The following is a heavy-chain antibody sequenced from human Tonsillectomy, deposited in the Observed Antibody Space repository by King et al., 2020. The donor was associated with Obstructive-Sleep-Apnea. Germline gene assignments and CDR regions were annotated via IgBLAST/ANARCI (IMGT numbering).Heavy chain of an antibody. CDR1: GDSVTSNRYF. Sequence: QLQESGPGLMKPSETLSLTCTVSGDSVTSNRYFWGWIRQPPGKGLEWIASAYFSGSTYYNTSLKSRVTMSVDASKNQFSLKLSSVTAADTAVYYCARDLDQFDSSGYFWGQGILVTVSS. CDR3: ARDLDQFDSSGYF. J-gene: IGHJ4*02. CDR2: AYFSGST. D-gene: IGHD3-22*01. V-gene: IGHV4-39*07.